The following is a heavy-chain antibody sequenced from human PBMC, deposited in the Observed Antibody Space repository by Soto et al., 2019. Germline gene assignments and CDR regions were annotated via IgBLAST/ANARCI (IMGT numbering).Heavy chain of an antibody. V-gene: IGHV3-30*18. D-gene: IGHD3-16*01. CDR3: AKVFYPDVYYYYYMDV. CDR1: GFTFGSYG. CDR2: ISYDGRNK. Sequence: GGSLRLSCAASGFTFGSYGMHWVRQAPGKGLEWVADISYDGRNKYYADSVQGRLTISRDNSKNTLYLQMNSLRAEDTAVYYCAKVFYPDVYYYYYMDVWGKGTTVTVSS. J-gene: IGHJ6*03.